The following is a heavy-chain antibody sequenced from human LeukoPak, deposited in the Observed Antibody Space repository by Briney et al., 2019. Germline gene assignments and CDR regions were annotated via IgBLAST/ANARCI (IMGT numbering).Heavy chain of an antibody. Sequence: GGSLRLSCAASGFTFTSYAMSWVRQAPGKGLEWVSAISGNGGSTYYADSVKGRFTISRDNSKNTLYLQMNSLRAEDTAIYYCAKRRPDYYGSGRGLNYFDYWGQGTLVTVSS. V-gene: IGHV3-23*01. J-gene: IGHJ4*02. CDR1: GFTFTSYA. CDR2: ISGNGGST. D-gene: IGHD3-10*01. CDR3: AKRRPDYYGSGRGLNYFDY.